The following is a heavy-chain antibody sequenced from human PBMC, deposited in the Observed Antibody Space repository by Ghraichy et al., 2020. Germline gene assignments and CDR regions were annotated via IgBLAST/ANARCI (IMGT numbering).Heavy chain of an antibody. CDR3: ASLYQLRYFDY. CDR1: GGSISSGGYY. CDR2: IYYSGST. J-gene: IGHJ4*02. V-gene: IGHV4-31*03. Sequence: LRLSCTVSGGSISSGGYYWSWIRQHPGKGLEWIGYIYYSGSTYYNPSLKSRVTISVDTSKNQFSLKLSSVTAADTAVYYCASLYQLRYFDYWGQGTLVTVSS. D-gene: IGHD2-2*01.